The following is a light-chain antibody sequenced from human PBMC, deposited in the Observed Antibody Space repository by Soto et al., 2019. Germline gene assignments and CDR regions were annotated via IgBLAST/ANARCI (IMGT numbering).Light chain of an antibody. J-gene: IGKJ1*01. Sequence: EIELRQSPCTLSLSPGERATLSCRASQRVGSSYLAWYQHKPDQAPRLLIYGASGRATGTPDRFSGSGSGTDFSLTISRLEPEDFAVYYCQQYGNSPWTFGQGTKVAIK. V-gene: IGKV3-20*01. CDR2: GAS. CDR1: QRVGSSY. CDR3: QQYGNSPWT.